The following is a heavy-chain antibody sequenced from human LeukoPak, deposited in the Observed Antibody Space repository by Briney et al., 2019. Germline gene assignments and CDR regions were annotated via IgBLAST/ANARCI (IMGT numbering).Heavy chain of an antibody. CDR2: ISGSGGGA. J-gene: IGHJ6*02. CDR3: AKVGYCSGGSCYRDYYYYGMDV. V-gene: IGHV3-23*01. Sequence: PGGSLRLSCAASGFTFSSYAMSWVRQAPGKGLEWVSAISGSGGGAYYADSVKGRFTISRDNSKNTLYLQMNSLRAEDTAVYYCAKVGYCSGGSCYRDYYYYGMDVWGQGTTVTVSS. CDR1: GFTFSSYA. D-gene: IGHD2-15*01.